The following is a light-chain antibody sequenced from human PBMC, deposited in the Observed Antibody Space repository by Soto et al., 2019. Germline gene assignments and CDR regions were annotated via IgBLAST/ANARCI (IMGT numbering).Light chain of an antibody. CDR1: SDDFGGYNY. Sequence: QSVLTQPASVSGSPGQSITISCTGTSDDFGGYNYVSWYQQHPGKVPQLIVYDVTNRPSGVSIRFSGSKSGNTASLTISGLQAEDEADYYCTSYTSSTPFYVFGTGTKVTVL. J-gene: IGLJ1*01. CDR2: DVT. CDR3: TSYTSSTPFYV. V-gene: IGLV2-14*03.